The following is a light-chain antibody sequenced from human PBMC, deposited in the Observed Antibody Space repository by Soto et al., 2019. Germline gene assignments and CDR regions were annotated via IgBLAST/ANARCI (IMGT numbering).Light chain of an antibody. CDR3: QQYNNWPPPCT. CDR1: QSVSSN. J-gene: IGKJ1*01. CDR2: GAS. V-gene: IGKV3-15*01. Sequence: EIVMTQSPATLSVSPGERAPLSCRASQSVSSNLAWYQQKPGQAPRLLIYGASTRATGIPARFSGSGSGTEFTLTISSLQSEDFAVYYCQQYNNWPPPCTFGQGTKVEIK.